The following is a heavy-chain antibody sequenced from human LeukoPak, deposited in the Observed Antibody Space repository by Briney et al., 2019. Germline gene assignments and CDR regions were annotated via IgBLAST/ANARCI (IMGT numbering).Heavy chain of an antibody. CDR3: ARLYYGNAFDI. V-gene: IGHV4-59*08. D-gene: IGHD4-17*01. J-gene: IGHJ3*02. CDR1: GGSISSYY. Sequence: SETLSLTCTVSGGSISSYYWSWIRQPPGKGLEWIGSIYHSGSTYYNPSLKSRVTISVDTSKNQFSLKLSSVTAADTAVYYCARLYYGNAFDIWGQGTMVTVSS. CDR2: IYHSGST.